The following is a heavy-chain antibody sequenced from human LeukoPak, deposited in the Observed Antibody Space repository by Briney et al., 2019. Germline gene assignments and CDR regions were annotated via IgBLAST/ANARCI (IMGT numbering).Heavy chain of an antibody. CDR1: GYTFTGYY. CDR3: ARDRAYDREFDS. V-gene: IGHV1-2*06. CDR2: IIPNSGGT. Sequence: ASVKVSCKASGYTFTGYYMHWVRQAPGQGLEWMGRIIPNSGGTKYAQKFQGRVTMTRATSITTAYMELSRLRSDDTAVYYCARDRAYDREFDSWGQGTLVTVSS. D-gene: IGHD3-3*01. J-gene: IGHJ4*02.